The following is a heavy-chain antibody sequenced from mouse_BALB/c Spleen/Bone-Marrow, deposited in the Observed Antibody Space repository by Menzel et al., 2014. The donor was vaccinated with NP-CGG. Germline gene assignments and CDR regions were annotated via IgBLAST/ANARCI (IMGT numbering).Heavy chain of an antibody. Sequence: VQLQQSGAELARPGASVKMSCRASGYTFTTYTMHWVKQRPGQGLEWIGYINPSSGYTYYNQKFKDKATLTADKSSSAASLQLSSLTSEDSAVYYCARVYGNYDAMDYWGQGTSVTVSS. J-gene: IGHJ4*01. CDR3: ARVYGNYDAMDY. D-gene: IGHD2-1*01. CDR2: INPSSGYT. CDR1: GYTFTTYT. V-gene: IGHV1-4*01.